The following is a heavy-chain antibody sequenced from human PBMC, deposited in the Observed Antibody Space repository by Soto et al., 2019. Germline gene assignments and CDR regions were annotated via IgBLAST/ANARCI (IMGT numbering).Heavy chain of an antibody. CDR2: IYYSGST. V-gene: IGHV4-59*01. Sequence: SETLSLTCTVSGGSISSYYWSWIRQPPGKGLEWIGYIYYSGSTNYNPSLKSRVTISVDTSKNQFSLKLSSVTAADTAVYYCARDLGYCSGGSCHHDAFDIWGQGTMVTVSS. CDR1: GGSISSYY. D-gene: IGHD2-15*01. CDR3: ARDLGYCSGGSCHHDAFDI. J-gene: IGHJ3*02.